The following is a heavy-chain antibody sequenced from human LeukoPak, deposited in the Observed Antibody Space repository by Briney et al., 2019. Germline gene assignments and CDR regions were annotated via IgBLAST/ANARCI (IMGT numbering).Heavy chain of an antibody. CDR2: ISSSGSTI. V-gene: IGHV3-48*03. CDR1: GFTFSSYE. J-gene: IGHJ4*02. Sequence: GGSPRLSCAASGFTFSSYEMNWVRQAPGKGLEWVSYISSSGSTIYYADSVKGRFTISRDNAKNSLYLQMNSLRAEDTAIYYCAKAYYGSGSYGWFDYWGQGTLVTVSS. CDR3: AKAYYGSGSYGWFDY. D-gene: IGHD3-10*01.